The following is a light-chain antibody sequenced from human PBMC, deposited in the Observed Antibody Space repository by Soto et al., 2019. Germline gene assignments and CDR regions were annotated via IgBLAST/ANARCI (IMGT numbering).Light chain of an antibody. J-gene: IGKJ4*01. CDR2: DAS. Sequence: EIVLTQSPATLSLSPGERATLSCRASQSINRHLAWYRQKPGQAPRLLIYDASNRATGIPARFSGSGSGTEFTLKISSLEYEDFGVYYCQQRSNWPPVTLGGGTKVEIK. CDR3: QQRSNWPPVT. V-gene: IGKV3-11*01. CDR1: QSINRH.